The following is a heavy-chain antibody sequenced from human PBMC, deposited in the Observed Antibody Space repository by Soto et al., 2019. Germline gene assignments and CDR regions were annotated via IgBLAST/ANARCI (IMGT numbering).Heavy chain of an antibody. CDR3: ARDGYYETYGMDV. Sequence: QVQLQESGPGLVKPSETLSLTCTVPGGSISSYYWSWIRQPPGKGLEWIGYIYYSGSTNYNPSLKSRVTISVDTSKNQFSLKLSSVTAADTAVYYCARDGYYETYGMDVWGQGTTVTVSS. J-gene: IGHJ6*02. CDR2: IYYSGST. V-gene: IGHV4-59*01. CDR1: GGSISSYY. D-gene: IGHD3-22*01.